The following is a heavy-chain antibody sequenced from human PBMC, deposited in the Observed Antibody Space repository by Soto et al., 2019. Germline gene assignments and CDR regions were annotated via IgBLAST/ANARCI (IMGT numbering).Heavy chain of an antibody. CDR1: GFTFRNFE. CDR3: ARDSIAAPNWFDP. V-gene: IGHV3-48*03. CDR2: ISSSGSKT. J-gene: IGHJ5*02. D-gene: IGHD6-6*01. Sequence: GGSLRLSCAASGFTFRNFEMNWVRQAPGKGLEWIAYISSSGSKTYYADSVKGRFTISRDNTKDSLFLQVNSLRPEDTALYYCARDSIAAPNWFDPWGQGTLVTVSS.